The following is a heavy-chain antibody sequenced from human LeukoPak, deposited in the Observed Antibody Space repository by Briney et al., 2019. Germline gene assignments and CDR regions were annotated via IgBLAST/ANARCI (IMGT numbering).Heavy chain of an antibody. CDR2: IYYIGTT. J-gene: IGHJ6*03. CDR3: AREGYGSGSSHFMDV. Sequence: SSGTLSLTCTVSGVPITSYFWTWIRQAPGKGLEWIGYIYYIGTTNYNPSFKSRATMSVDMSKNQFSLKLTSVTAADTAVYYCAREGYGSGSSHFMDVWGTGTTVTVSS. V-gene: IGHV4-59*01. D-gene: IGHD3-10*01. CDR1: GVPITSYF.